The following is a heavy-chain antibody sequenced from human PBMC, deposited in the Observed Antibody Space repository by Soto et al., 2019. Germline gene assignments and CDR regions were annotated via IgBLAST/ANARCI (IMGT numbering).Heavy chain of an antibody. V-gene: IGHV4-34*01. D-gene: IGHD5-12*01. Sequence: SETLSLTCAVYGGSFSGYYWSWIRQPPGKGLEWIGEINHSGSTNYNPSLKSRVTISVDTSKNQFSLKLSSVTAADTAVYYCARGLKNIVATIGLDYWGQGTLVTVS. CDR1: GGSFSGYY. J-gene: IGHJ4*02. CDR2: INHSGST. CDR3: ARGLKNIVATIGLDY.